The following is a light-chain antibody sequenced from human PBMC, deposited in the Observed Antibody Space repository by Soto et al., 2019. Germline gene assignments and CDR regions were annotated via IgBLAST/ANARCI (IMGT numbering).Light chain of an antibody. V-gene: IGLV2-14*03. CDR3: SSYTSSSTLGV. Sequence: QSALTQPASVSGSPGQSITISCTGTSSDVGGYDYVSWYQHHPGKAPKLMIYDVSNRPSGVSNRFSGSKSGNTASLTISGLQAEDEADYHCSSYTSSSTLGVFGGGTKLTV. CDR2: DVS. CDR1: SSDVGGYDY. J-gene: IGLJ2*01.